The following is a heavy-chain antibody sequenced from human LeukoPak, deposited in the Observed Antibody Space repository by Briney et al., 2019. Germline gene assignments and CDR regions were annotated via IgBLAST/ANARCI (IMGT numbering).Heavy chain of an antibody. Sequence: PVKGSRQASGGTLSTPPINWGRPAPGPGLGWMGRIIPILSQSNYAQKFQGTVSITADEFTDTAYMELSSLRSEDTAVYYCATGTSYRDSFDVWGQGTMVTVSS. CDR3: ATGTSYRDSFDV. CDR2: IIPILSQS. J-gene: IGHJ3*01. V-gene: IGHV1-69*11. D-gene: IGHD3/OR15-3a*01. CDR1: GGTLSTPP.